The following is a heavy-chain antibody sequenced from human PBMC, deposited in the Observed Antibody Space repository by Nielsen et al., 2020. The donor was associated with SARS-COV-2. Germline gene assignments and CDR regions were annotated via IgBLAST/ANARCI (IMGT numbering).Heavy chain of an antibody. CDR2: INAGNGNT. D-gene: IGHD6-19*01. CDR1: SGTFSSYA. V-gene: IGHV1-3*01. Sequence: ASAKVSSKASSGTFSSYAISWLRHAPGQSVEWMGWINAGNGNTKYSQKFQGRVTMTRDTSANTAYMELSSMSSEDTAVYYCARITPSSGWDYWGQGTLVTVSS. CDR3: ARITPSSGWDY. J-gene: IGHJ4*02.